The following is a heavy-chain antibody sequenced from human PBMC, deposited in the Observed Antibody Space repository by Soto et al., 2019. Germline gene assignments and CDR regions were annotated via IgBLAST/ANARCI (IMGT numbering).Heavy chain of an antibody. CDR2: ISGDGDST. D-gene: IGHD3-22*01. J-gene: IGHJ3*02. V-gene: IGHV3-23*01. CDR1: GFTFSKFA. CDR3: ASDWGDDSAYYDAFQI. Sequence: EVQLLESGGGLVQPGGSLRLSCAASGFTFSKFAVSWVRQAPGKGLEWVSAISGDGDSTFYVDSVKGRFTISRDNSKNTLYLQMNTLRAEDTAMYDCASDWGDDSAYYDAFQICGQVTMVSVSS.